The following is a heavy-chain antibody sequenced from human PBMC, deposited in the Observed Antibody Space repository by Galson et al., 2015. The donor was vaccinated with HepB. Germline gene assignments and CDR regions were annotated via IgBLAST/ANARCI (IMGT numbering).Heavy chain of an antibody. D-gene: IGHD3-3*01. CDR2: IKSKADGGTA. CDR3: ITEVIPYDFWSGSYLPHLDY. CDR1: GFTFSDAW. J-gene: IGHJ4*02. Sequence: SLRLSCAASGFTFSDAWMTWVRQAPGKGLEWVGRIKSKADGGTAHYATPVKDGFVISRDDSKNTMYLQMNSLRTEDTAVYYCITEVIPYDFWSGSYLPHLDYWGQGTLVTVSS. V-gene: IGHV3-15*01.